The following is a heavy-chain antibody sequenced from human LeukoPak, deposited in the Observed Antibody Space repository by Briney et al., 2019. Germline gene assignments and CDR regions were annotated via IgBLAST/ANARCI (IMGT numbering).Heavy chain of an antibody. Sequence: GESLKISCKTFGYTFTGHWIGWVRQMPGKGLEWMGIISPGNSVTRYSPSFQGQVTISADKSINTAYLQWSSLKASDTAMYYCARRYYYDSSGYYYFDYWGQGTLVTVSS. CDR1: GYTFTGHW. D-gene: IGHD3-22*01. CDR2: ISPGNSVT. V-gene: IGHV5-51*01. J-gene: IGHJ4*02. CDR3: ARRYYYDSSGYYYFDY.